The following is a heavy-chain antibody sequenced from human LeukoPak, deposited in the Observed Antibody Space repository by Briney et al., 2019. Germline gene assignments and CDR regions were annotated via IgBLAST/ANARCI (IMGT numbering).Heavy chain of an antibody. V-gene: IGHV4-39*01. CDR2: IYYSGST. J-gene: IGHJ6*02. CDR3: AGGAYYYYYGMDV. CDR1: GGSISGSSYY. D-gene: IGHD3-16*01. Sequence: SETLSLTCTVSGGSISGSSYYWGWIRQPPGKGLEWIGSIYYSGSTYYNPSLKSRVTISVDTSKNQFSLKLSSVTAADTAVYYCAGGAYYYYYGMDVWGQGTTVTVSS.